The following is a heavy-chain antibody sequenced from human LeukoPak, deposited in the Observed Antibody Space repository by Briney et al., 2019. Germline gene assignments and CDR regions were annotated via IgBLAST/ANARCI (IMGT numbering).Heavy chain of an antibody. Sequence: GESLKISCKGSGYSFTTYWIGWVRQMSGKGLEWMGIVNPDDSDTIYSPSFQGQVTISADESITTAYLQWSSLKASDTAMYYCARLRWPRGGRSSFDYWGQGALATVSS. J-gene: IGHJ4*02. V-gene: IGHV5-51*01. CDR2: VNPDDSDT. CDR3: ARLRWPRGGRSSFDY. CDR1: GYSFTTYW. D-gene: IGHD3-10*01.